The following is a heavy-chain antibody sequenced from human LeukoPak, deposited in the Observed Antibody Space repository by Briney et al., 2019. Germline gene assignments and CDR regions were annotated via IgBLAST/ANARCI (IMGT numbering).Heavy chain of an antibody. Sequence: KPSETLSLTCTVSGGSISSGSYHWSWIRQPAGKGLEWIGRIYTSGSTNYNPSLKSRVTISVDTSKNQFSLKLSSVTAADTAVYYCAREAPGRYFDWLLNDAFDIWGQGTMVTVSS. V-gene: IGHV4-61*02. CDR3: AREAPGRYFDWLLNDAFDI. J-gene: IGHJ3*02. CDR2: IYTSGST. D-gene: IGHD3-9*01. CDR1: GGSISSGSYH.